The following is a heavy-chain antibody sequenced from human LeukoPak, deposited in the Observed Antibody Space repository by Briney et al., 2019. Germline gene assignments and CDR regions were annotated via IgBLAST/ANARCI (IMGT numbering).Heavy chain of an antibody. CDR1: GFTFSSYS. CDR2: ISSSSSTI. Sequence: SGGSLRLSCAASGFTFSSYSMNWVRQAPGKGLEWVSYISSSSSTIYYADSVKGRFTISRDNAKNSLYLQMNSLRAEDTAVYYCARSFGGSYRHYYFDYWGQGTLVTVSS. V-gene: IGHV3-48*01. J-gene: IGHJ4*02. D-gene: IGHD1-26*01. CDR3: ARSFGGSYRHYYFDY.